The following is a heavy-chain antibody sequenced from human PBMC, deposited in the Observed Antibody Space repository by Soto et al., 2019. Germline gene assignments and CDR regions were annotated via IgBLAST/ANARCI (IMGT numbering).Heavy chain of an antibody. J-gene: IGHJ4*02. CDR2: ISYDGSNK. CDR3: AKNRIFTGTTGPSDY. CDR1: GFTFSSYG. Sequence: GGSLRLSCAASGFTFSSYGMHWVRQAPGKGLEWVAVISYDGSNKYYADSVKGRFTISRDNSKNTLYLQMNSLRAEDTAVYYCAKNRIFTGTTGPSDYWGQGTLVTV. V-gene: IGHV3-30*18. D-gene: IGHD1-1*01.